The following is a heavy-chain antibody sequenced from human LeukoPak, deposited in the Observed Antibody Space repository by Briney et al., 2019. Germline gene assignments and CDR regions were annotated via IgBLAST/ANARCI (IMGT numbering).Heavy chain of an antibody. CDR1: GFTFSDYS. Sequence: GGSLRLSCAASGFTFSDYSMNWVRQAPGKGLEWAASVNTVSSYIYYADSMRGRFTISRDNAKNSLFLQMNSLRAEDTAVYYCARLRRNSDRSDFFYYYDHWGQGTLVTVSS. V-gene: IGHV3-21*01. D-gene: IGHD3-22*01. J-gene: IGHJ4*02. CDR2: VNTVSSYI. CDR3: ARLRRNSDRSDFFYYYDH.